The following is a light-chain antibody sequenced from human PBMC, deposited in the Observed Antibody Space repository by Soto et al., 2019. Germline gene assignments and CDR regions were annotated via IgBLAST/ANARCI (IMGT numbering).Light chain of an antibody. CDR2: DVT. V-gene: IGLV2-11*01. CDR1: SSDVGGYNY. J-gene: IGLJ1*01. CDR3: NSYAGSYTLYV. Sequence: QSVLTRPRSVSGSPGQSVAISCAGTSSDVGGYNYVSWYQQHPGKAPKLMIYDVTKRPSGVPDRFSGSKSGNTASLTISGLQAEDEADYYCNSYAGSYTLYVFGTGTKVTVL.